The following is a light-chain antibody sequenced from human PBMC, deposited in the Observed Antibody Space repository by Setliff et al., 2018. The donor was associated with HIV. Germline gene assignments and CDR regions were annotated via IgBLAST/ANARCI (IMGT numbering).Light chain of an antibody. CDR1: NIGSNS. V-gene: IGLV3-21*04. Sequence: SYELTQPHSVSVAPRKTARIACGGNNIGSNSVHWYQQKPGQAPVLVIFYYSDRPSGIPARFSGSISGNTASLTISRVEAGDEADYYCQVWDSSSDHVVFGGWTNVTVL. CDR2: YYS. CDR3: QVWDSSSDHVV. J-gene: IGLJ2*01.